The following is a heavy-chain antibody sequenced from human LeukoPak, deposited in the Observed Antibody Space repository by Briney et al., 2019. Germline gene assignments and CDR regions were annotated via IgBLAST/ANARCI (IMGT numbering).Heavy chain of an antibody. Sequence: GGSLRLSCAASGFTFSSYGMHWVRQAPGKGLEWVAVIWYDGSNKYYADSVKGRFTISRDNSKNTLYLQMNSLRAEDTAVYYCAKVIGMGELPVADFDYWGQGTLVTVSS. CDR2: IWYDGSNK. V-gene: IGHV3-33*06. CDR3: AKVIGMGELPVADFDY. CDR1: GFTFSSYG. J-gene: IGHJ4*02. D-gene: IGHD1-26*01.